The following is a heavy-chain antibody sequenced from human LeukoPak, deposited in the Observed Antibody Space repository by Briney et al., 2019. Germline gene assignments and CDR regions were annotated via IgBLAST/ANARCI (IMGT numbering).Heavy chain of an antibody. J-gene: IGHJ4*02. CDR2: INSDGSST. V-gene: IGHV3-74*01. CDR3: ARDYIGGWNDH. D-gene: IGHD3-16*01. CDR1: GFTFSSYW. Sequence: GGSLRLSCAASGFTFSSYWMHWVRQAPGKGLVWVSRINSDGSSTSYADSVKGRFTISRDNAKNSLYLHMNSLRVEDTAVYFCARDYIGGWNDHWGQGTLVTVSS.